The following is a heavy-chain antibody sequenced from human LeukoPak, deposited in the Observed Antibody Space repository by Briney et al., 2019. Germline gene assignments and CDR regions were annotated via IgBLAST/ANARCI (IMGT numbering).Heavy chain of an antibody. CDR1: GGSFSGYY. D-gene: IGHD3-10*01. V-gene: IGHV4-34*01. CDR2: INHSGST. J-gene: IGHJ5*02. CDR3: ARGRADYYGSGSYTNWFDP. Sequence: SETLSLTCAVYGGSFSGYYWSWIRQPPGKGLEWIGEINHSGSTNYNPSLKSRVTISVDTSKNQFSLKLSSVTAADTAVYYCARGRADYYGSGSYTNWFDPWGQGTLVTVSS.